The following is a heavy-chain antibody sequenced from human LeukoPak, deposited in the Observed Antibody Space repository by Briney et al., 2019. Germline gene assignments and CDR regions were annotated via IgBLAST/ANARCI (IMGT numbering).Heavy chain of an antibody. Sequence: ASVKVSCKASGYTFTAFYMRWVRQAPGQGLEWMGWINPNSGATNYAQKFQGRVTMTRDTSISTAYMELSRLRSDDTAVYDCARAHRIAAAGYNWFDPWGQGTLVT. J-gene: IGHJ5*02. D-gene: IGHD6-13*01. CDR2: INPNSGAT. V-gene: IGHV1-2*02. CDR3: ARAHRIAAAGYNWFDP. CDR1: GYTFTAFY.